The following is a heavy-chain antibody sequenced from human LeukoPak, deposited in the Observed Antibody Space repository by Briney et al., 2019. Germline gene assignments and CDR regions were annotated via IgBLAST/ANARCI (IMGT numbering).Heavy chain of an antibody. V-gene: IGHV3-7*01. CDR2: IKKDGSEK. D-gene: IGHD4-11*01. CDR3: ARGSDSNYPGF. CDR1: GFTFSSYW. Sequence: GGSLRLSCAASGFTFSSYWMSWVRQAPGKGLDWVANIKKDGSEKYYVDLVKGRFTISRDNAKNSLYLQMNSLRAEDTAVYYCARGSDSNYPGFWGQGTLVTVSS. J-gene: IGHJ4*02.